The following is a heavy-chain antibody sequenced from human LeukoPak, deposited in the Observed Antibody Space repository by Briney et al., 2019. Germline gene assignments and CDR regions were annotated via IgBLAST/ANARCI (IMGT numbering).Heavy chain of an antibody. V-gene: IGHV1-69*04. Sequence: SVKLSFKASGGTFSSYAISWVRHAPGQGLEWMGRIITNLGIANYAQKFHGRVTITADKSTSKAYMELSSLRSEDTAVYYCARDDYGGSHFDYWGQGTLVTVSS. CDR2: IITNLGIA. CDR1: GGTFSSYA. D-gene: IGHD4-23*01. J-gene: IGHJ4*02. CDR3: ARDDYGGSHFDY.